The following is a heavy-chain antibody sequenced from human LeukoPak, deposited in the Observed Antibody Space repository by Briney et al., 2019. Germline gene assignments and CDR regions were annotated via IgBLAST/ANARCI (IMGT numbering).Heavy chain of an antibody. Sequence: KSSETLSLTCTVSGGSISGYYWSWIRQPPGKGPEWIGYIYYSGSTNYNPSLKSRVTISVDTSKNQFSLKLNSVTAADTAVYYCASGFGYYLDYWGQGTLVTVSS. V-gene: IGHV4-59*01. J-gene: IGHJ4*02. CDR1: GGSISGYY. CDR3: ASGFGYYLDY. D-gene: IGHD3-10*01. CDR2: IYYSGST.